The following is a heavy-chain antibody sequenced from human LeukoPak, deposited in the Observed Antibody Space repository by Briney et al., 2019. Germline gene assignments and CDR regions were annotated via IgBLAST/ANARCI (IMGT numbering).Heavy chain of an antibody. J-gene: IGHJ4*02. D-gene: IGHD3-9*01. CDR3: ARGADILTGYYKLGVDY. CDR2: IYYSGST. Sequence: SETLSLTCAVYGGSFSGYYWSWIRQPPGKGLEWIGSIYYSGSTYYNPSLKSRVTISVDTSKNQFSLKLSSVTAADTAVYYCARGADILTGYYKLGVDYWGQGTLVTVSS. CDR1: GGSFSGYY. V-gene: IGHV4-34*01.